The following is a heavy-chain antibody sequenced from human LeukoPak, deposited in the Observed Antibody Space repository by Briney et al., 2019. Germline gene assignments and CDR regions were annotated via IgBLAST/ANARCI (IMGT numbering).Heavy chain of an antibody. CDR3: ARDLGLRGST. J-gene: IGHJ5*02. D-gene: IGHD5-12*01. CDR1: GLTFSNSW. Sequence: GGSLRLSCEASGLTFSNSWMHWVRHVPGKGLVWVSRMYGDMRDISYADSVKGRFTISRDNAKNTVYLQMNSLRGEDTAVYYCARDLGLRGSTWGQGTLVTVSS. CDR2: MYGDMRDI. V-gene: IGHV3-74*01.